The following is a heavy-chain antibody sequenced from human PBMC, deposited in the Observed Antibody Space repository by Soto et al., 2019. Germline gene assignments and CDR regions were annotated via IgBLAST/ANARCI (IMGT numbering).Heavy chain of an antibody. J-gene: IGHJ6*02. CDR3: AREKELSLYYGMDV. V-gene: IGHV3-30-3*01. D-gene: IGHD3-16*02. Sequence: PGGSLRLSCAASGFTFSSYAMRWVRQAPGKGLEWVAVISYDGSNKYYADSVKGRFTISRDNSKNTLYLQMNSLRAEDTAVYYCAREKELSLYYGMDVWGQGTTVTVSS. CDR2: ISYDGSNK. CDR1: GFTFSSYA.